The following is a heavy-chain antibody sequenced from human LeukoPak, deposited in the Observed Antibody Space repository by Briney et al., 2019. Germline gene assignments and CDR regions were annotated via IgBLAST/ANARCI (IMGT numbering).Heavy chain of an antibody. CDR3: ARGAGVIDP. CDR1: GVTLSTYA. D-gene: IGHD3-10*01. CDR2: ISSSGSGGNT. J-gene: IGHJ5*02. V-gene: IGHV3-23*01. Sequence: PGGSLRLSCAASGVTLSTYAMSWARQAPGRGLEWVSGISSSGSGGNTYYADSVKGRFTISRDNAKNSLYLQMNSLRAEDTAVYYCARGAGVIDPWGQGTLVTVSS.